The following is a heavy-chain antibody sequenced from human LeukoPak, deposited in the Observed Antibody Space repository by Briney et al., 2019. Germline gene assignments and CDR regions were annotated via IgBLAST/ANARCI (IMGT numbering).Heavy chain of an antibody. J-gene: IGHJ4*02. CDR1: GASVSRGSYY. V-gene: IGHV4-61*01. CDR2: ISNSGTT. CDR3: ARDNRGIASSGTDF. Sequence: PSETLSLTCTVSGASVSRGSYYWSWIRQPPGKTLEWIAYISNSGTTNYNPSLKSRVTISLDTSKNQFSLRLSSVTAADTAVYYCARDNRGIASSGTDFWGQGTLVTVSS. D-gene: IGHD6-13*01.